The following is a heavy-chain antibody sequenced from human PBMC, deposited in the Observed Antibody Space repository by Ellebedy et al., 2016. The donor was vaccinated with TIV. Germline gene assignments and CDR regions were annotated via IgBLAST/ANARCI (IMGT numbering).Heavy chain of an antibody. CDR1: GGSISRSDFY. J-gene: IGHJ4*02. V-gene: IGHV4-31*01. Sequence: SETLSLXCTVSGGSISRSDFYWSWVRQHPGKDLEWIGYVFYSGSTYYNPSLKSLLFISVDSSKNHFSLNLSSVTAADTALYYCARRYALGGVIAFDFWGQGTQVTVSS. CDR2: VFYSGST. D-gene: IGHD3-16*02. CDR3: ARRYALGGVIAFDF.